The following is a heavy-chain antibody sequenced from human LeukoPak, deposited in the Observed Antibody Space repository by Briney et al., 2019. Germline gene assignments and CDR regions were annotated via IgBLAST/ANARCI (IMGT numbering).Heavy chain of an antibody. CDR3: AAVSGSYALLDC. J-gene: IGHJ4*02. D-gene: IGHD1-26*01. V-gene: IGHV1-24*01. Sequence: ASVKVSCKVSGYTLTELSMHWVRHASGKGLEWMGGIYPDDGETIYAPKFQGRVTMTEDTFTDTAYLELSGLRSDGTAVYYCAAVSGSYALLDCWGQGTPVTVSS. CDR2: IYPDDGET. CDR1: GYTLTELS.